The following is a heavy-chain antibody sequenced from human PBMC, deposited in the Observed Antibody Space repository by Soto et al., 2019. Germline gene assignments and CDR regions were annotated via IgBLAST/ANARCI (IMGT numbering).Heavy chain of an antibody. V-gene: IGHV3-21*01. CDR2: ISSSSSYI. J-gene: IGHJ6*02. CDR3: ARLGGYCSGGSCPYGMDV. D-gene: IGHD2-15*01. Sequence: LRLSCAASGFTFSSYSMNWVRQAPGKGLEWVSSISSSSSYIYYADSVKGRFTISRDNAKNSLYLQMNSLRAEDTAVYYCARLGGYCSGGSCPYGMDVWGQGTTVTVSS. CDR1: GFTFSSYS.